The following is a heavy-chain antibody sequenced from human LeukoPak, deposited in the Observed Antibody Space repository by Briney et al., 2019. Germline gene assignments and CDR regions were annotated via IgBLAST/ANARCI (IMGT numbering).Heavy chain of an antibody. CDR3: ARHWSAAWFAY. Sequence: GESLKISCRASGYIFSNYWIAWVRQMPGKGLEWVGIFNPRVSTTRYSPSFQGRVTFSADNSISTAYLQWRNLRASDTAVYYCARHWSAAWFAYWGQGTTVTVSS. D-gene: IGHD3-3*01. CDR1: GYIFSNYW. J-gene: IGHJ4*03. CDR2: FNPRVSTT. V-gene: IGHV5-51*01.